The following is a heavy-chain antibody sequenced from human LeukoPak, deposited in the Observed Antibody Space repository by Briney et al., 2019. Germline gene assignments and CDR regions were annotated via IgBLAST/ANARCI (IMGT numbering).Heavy chain of an antibody. CDR3: AKMKGHPLPKYYMDV. Sequence: GGPLRLSCAASGFTFNGFDMSWVRRTTGKGLEWVSGISGSGDNTLYADSVKGRFTISRDNSKNTLYLEMNSLRAEDTAIYYCAKMKGHPLPKYYMDVWGQGTTVTVSS. J-gene: IGHJ6*01. CDR2: ISGSGDNT. D-gene: IGHD1-26*01. CDR1: GFTFNGFD. V-gene: IGHV3-23*01.